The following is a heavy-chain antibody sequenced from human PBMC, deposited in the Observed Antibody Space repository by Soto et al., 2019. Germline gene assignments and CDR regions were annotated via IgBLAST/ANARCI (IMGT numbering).Heavy chain of an antibody. CDR3: ARDADQWDQRFCDN. J-gene: IGHJ4*02. Sequence: QVQLVQSAPELTKPGASVKVSCRVSGHISGHYGISWVRLRAGQGLEWMGWISAHRGHTNYAHKFRGRVTMTTAPSTATVSMELTNLLSDDTAVYFCARDADQWDQRFCDNWGQGTLVTVSS. CDR2: ISAHRGHT. D-gene: IGHD1-26*01. CDR1: GHISGHYG. V-gene: IGHV1-18*01.